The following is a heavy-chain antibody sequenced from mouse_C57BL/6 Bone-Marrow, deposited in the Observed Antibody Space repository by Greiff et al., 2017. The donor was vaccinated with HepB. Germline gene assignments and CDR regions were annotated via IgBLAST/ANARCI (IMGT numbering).Heavy chain of an antibody. CDR1: GFTFSNYW. D-gene: IGHD1-1*01. V-gene: IGHV6-3*01. Sequence: DVKLQESGGGLVQPGGSMKLSCVASGFTFSNYWMNWVRQSPEKGLEWVAQIRLKSDNYATHYAESVKGRFTISRDDSKSSVYLQMNNLRAEDTGIYYCTVITTVVATFYYFDYWGQGTSVTVSS. CDR2: IRLKSDNYAT. CDR3: TVITTVVATFYYFDY. J-gene: IGHJ4*01.